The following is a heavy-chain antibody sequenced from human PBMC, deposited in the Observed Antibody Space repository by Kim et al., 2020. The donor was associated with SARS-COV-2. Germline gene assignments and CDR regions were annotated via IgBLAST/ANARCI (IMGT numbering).Heavy chain of an antibody. V-gene: IGHV4-39*01. D-gene: IGHD6-25*01. CDR3: ASSGWQVGKFDS. CDR2: IYNSVST. Sequence: SETLSLTCTVSGGSISSSSYYWGWIRQPPGKGLEWIATIYNSVSTYYNPSLKSRVTIPVNTSKNQFSLKLSSVTAADTAVYYCASSGWQVGKFDSWGQGTLVTVSS. J-gene: IGHJ4*02. CDR1: GGSISSSSYY.